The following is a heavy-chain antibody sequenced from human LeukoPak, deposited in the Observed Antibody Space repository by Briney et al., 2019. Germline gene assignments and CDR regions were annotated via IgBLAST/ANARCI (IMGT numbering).Heavy chain of an antibody. J-gene: IGHJ3*02. D-gene: IGHD6-25*01. CDR1: GFTFSSYD. V-gene: IGHV3-13*01. CDR2: IDTAGDT. Sequence: PGGSLRLSCAASGFTFSSYDMHWVRQATGKGLEWVSAIDTAGDTYYPGSVKGRFTISRENAKNSLYLQMNTLRAGDTAVYYCARVLTVRSGGYDAFDIWGQGIMVTVSS. CDR3: ARVLTVRSGGYDAFDI.